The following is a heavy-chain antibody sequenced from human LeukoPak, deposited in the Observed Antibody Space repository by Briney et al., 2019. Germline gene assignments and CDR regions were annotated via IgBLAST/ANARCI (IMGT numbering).Heavy chain of an antibody. CDR2: MNPNSGNT. CDR3: ARDLGYCSSTSCPRVDP. V-gene: IGHV1-8*01. D-gene: IGHD2-2*01. Sequence: ASVKVSCKASGYTFTSYDINWVRQATGQGLEWMGWMNPNSGNTGYAQKFQGRVTMTRNTSISTAYMELSSLRSEDTAVYYCARDLGYCSSTSCPRVDPWGQGTLVTVSS. J-gene: IGHJ5*02. CDR1: GYTFTSYD.